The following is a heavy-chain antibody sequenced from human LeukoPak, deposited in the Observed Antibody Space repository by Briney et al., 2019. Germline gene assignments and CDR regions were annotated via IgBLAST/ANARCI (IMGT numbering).Heavy chain of an antibody. V-gene: IGHV4-59*01. D-gene: IGHD3-22*01. CDR1: GGSLSSYY. CDR3: ARAPKLYYYDSSGLDY. J-gene: IGHJ4*02. CDR2: IYYSGST. Sequence: SETLSLTCTVSGGSLSSYYWSWIRQPPGKGLEWIGYIYYSGSTNYNPSLKSRVTISVDTSKNQFSLKLSSVTAADTAVYYCARAPKLYYYDSSGLDYWGQGTLVTVSS.